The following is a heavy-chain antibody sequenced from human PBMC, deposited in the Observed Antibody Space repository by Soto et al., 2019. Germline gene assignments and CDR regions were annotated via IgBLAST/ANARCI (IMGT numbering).Heavy chain of an antibody. CDR2: ISSSSSYI. Sequence: GGSLRLSCAASGFTFSSYSMNWVRQAPGKGLEWVSSISSSSSYIYYADSVKGRFTISRDNAKNSLYLQMNSLRAEDTAVYYCARDSQWELLPKKYYYYYGMDVWGQGTTVTVSS. D-gene: IGHD1-26*01. V-gene: IGHV3-21*01. CDR1: GFTFSSYS. CDR3: ARDSQWELLPKKYYYYYGMDV. J-gene: IGHJ6*02.